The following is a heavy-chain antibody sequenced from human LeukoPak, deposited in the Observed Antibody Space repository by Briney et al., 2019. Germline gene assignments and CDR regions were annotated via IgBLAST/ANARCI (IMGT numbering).Heavy chain of an antibody. Sequence: PSETLSLTCAVYGGSFSGYYWSWIRQPPGKGLEWIGEINHSGSTNYNPSLKSRVTISVDTSKNQFSLKLSSVTAADTAVYYCARTIVVVPAAIEYYYYGMDVWGQGTTVTVSS. CDR1: GGSFSGYY. J-gene: IGHJ6*02. CDR2: INHSGST. D-gene: IGHD2-2*01. V-gene: IGHV4-34*01. CDR3: ARTIVVVPAAIEYYYYGMDV.